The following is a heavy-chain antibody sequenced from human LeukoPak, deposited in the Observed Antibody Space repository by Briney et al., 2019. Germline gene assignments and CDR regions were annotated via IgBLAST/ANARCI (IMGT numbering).Heavy chain of an antibody. V-gene: IGHV3-23*01. CDR2: ISGSGGTT. J-gene: IGHJ4*02. D-gene: IGHD5-12*01. Sequence: SGGSLRLSCAASGFTFSIYAMSWVRQAPGKGLEWVSAISGSGGTTYYADSVKGRFTISRDNSKNTLYLQMNSLRAEDTAVYYCARGPSGYHNTGGQGTLVTVSS. CDR3: ARGPSGYHNT. CDR1: GFTFSIYA.